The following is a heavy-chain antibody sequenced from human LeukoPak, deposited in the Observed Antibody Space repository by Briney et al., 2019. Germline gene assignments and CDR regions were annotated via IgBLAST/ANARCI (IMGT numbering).Heavy chain of an antibody. Sequence: ASVKISCKTSGYSFTSYNLHWVRQAPGQRLGWMGIIKPSGDNTNNAQKFKGRVTMTSDTSTSTVYMELSSLKSEDTAVYYCARIRDGYNDAYDIWGQGTMVTVTS. CDR2: IKPSGDNT. V-gene: IGHV1-46*01. J-gene: IGHJ3*02. D-gene: IGHD5-24*01. CDR1: GYSFTSYN. CDR3: ARIRDGYNDAYDI.